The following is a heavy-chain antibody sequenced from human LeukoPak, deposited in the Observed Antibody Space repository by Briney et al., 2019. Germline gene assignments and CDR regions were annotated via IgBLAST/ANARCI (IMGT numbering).Heavy chain of an antibody. Sequence: GVSLRLSCAASGFTFSNYWMHWVRQAPGKGLVWVSRINSDGISTGYADSVKGRFTVSRDNAKKTLYLQMNSPRAEDTAVYYCARDVGNFDYWGQGTLVTVSS. CDR2: INSDGIST. V-gene: IGHV3-74*01. CDR3: ARDVGNFDY. J-gene: IGHJ4*02. CDR1: GFTFSNYW.